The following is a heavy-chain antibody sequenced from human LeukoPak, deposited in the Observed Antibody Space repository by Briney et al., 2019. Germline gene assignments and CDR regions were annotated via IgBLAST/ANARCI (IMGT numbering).Heavy chain of an antibody. CDR2: IYYSGST. CDR3: ARLITIFAVDPDY. CDR1: GGSISSSSYY. J-gene: IGHJ4*02. Sequence: SETLSLTCTVSGGSISSSSYYWGWIRQPPGKGLEWIGSIYYSGSTYYNPSLKSRVTISVDTSKNQFSLKLSSVTAADTAVYYCARLITIFAVDPDYWGQGTLVTVSS. V-gene: IGHV4-39*01. D-gene: IGHD3-3*01.